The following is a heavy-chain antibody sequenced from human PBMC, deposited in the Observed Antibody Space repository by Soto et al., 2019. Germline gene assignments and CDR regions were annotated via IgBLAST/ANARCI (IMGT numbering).Heavy chain of an antibody. CDR3: SHRVLRTVFGLVTTTAIYFDF. J-gene: IGHJ4*02. D-gene: IGHD3-3*01. Sequence: QITLNESGPTQVKPRQTLTLTCTFSGFSLTTSGVGVGWIRQSPGKSPEWLALIYWDDDKRYSPSLKSRLTITKDTSKNQVVLTMAYLDPADTATYYCSHRVLRTVFGLVTTTAIYFDFWVQGAPVAVSS. CDR2: IYWDDDK. CDR1: GFSLTTSGVG. V-gene: IGHV2-5*02.